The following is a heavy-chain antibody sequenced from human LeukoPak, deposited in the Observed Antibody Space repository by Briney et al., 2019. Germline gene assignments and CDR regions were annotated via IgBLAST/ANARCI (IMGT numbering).Heavy chain of an antibody. CDR2: ISYDGSNK. Sequence: GGSLRLSCAASGFTFSSYAMHWVRQAPGKGLERVAVISYDGSNKYYADSVKGRFTISRDNSKNTLYLQMNSLRAEDTAVYYCARETTVVNGGGNFDYWGQGTLVTVSS. CDR1: GFTFSSYA. V-gene: IGHV3-30-3*01. J-gene: IGHJ4*02. D-gene: IGHD4-23*01. CDR3: ARETTVVNGGGNFDY.